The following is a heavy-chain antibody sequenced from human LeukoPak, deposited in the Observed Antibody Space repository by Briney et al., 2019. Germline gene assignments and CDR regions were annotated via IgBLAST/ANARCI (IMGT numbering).Heavy chain of an antibody. CDR1: GASISSYY. D-gene: IGHD3-10*01. J-gene: IGHJ4*02. CDR2: IYYSGST. CDR3: AGLWFGESPVDY. Sequence: PSETLSLTCTVSGASISSYYWSWIRQPPGKGLEWIGYIYYSGSTNYNPSLKSRVTISVDTSKNQFSLKLSSVTAADTAVYYCAGLWFGESPVDYWGQGTLVTVSS. V-gene: IGHV4-59*08.